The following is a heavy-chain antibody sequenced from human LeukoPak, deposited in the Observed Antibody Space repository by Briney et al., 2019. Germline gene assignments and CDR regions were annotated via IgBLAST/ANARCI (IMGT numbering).Heavy chain of an antibody. V-gene: IGHV4-4*09. J-gene: IGHJ4*02. CDR3: ARSSGSIFDY. CDR2: IYTSGST. Sequence: PSETLSLTCTVSGGSISSYYWSWIRQPPGKGLEWIGYIYTSGSTNYNPSLKGRVTISVDTSKNQFSLKLSSVTAADTAVYYCARSSGSIFDYWGQGTLVTVSS. CDR1: GGSISSYY. D-gene: IGHD1-26*01.